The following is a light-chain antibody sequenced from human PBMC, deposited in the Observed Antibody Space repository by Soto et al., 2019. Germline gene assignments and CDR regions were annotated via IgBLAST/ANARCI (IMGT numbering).Light chain of an antibody. CDR2: FNG. V-gene: IGLV1-44*01. CDR3: ASWDDSLNGRV. J-gene: IGLJ2*01. CDR1: SSNIGNNP. Sequence: QTVVTQPPSVSGTPGQRVTISCSGSSSNIGNNPVNWYQQLPGTAPKFLVYFNGQGPSGVPERFSDSKSGSSASLAISGLQSEDEGYYYCASWDDSLNGRVFGGGTKVTVL.